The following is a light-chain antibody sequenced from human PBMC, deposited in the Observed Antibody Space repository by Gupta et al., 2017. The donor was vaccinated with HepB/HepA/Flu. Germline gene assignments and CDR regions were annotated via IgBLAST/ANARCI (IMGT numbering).Light chain of an antibody. CDR3: QQLYSYPLT. J-gene: IGKJ4*01. CDR2: GAS. V-gene: IGKV1-9*01. CDR1: QGRSNY. Sequence: DIQLTQSPSFLSASVGDRVTITCRASQGRSNYLAWYQQKPGKAPNLLIYGASSLQSGVPSRFSGTASGTEFTLTISSLQPEDFATYYCQQLYSYPLTFGGGTKVETK.